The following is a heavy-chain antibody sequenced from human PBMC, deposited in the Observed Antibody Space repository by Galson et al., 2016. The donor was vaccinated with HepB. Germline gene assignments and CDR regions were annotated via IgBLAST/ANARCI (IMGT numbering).Heavy chain of an antibody. Sequence: PALVKPTQTLTLTCTFSGFSLTATGVSVSWIRQSPTKALEWLARIDWDDDKYYSISLTSRLTISKDTSKNQVFLTMTNMDPVDTATYFCARNAVVGRGTLHTGIYARFDPWGQGTLVTVSS. J-gene: IGHJ5*02. CDR1: GFSLTATGVS. D-gene: IGHD3-10*01. CDR2: IDWDDDK. CDR3: ARNAVVGRGTLHTGIYARFDP. V-gene: IGHV2-70*11.